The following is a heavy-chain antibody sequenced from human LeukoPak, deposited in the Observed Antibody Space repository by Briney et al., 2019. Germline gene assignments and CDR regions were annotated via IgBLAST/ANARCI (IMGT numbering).Heavy chain of an antibody. J-gene: IGHJ4*02. V-gene: IGHV4-59*08. CDR3: ARRGGQYDYSIDY. CDR2: IYYSGST. CDR1: GGSISSYY. D-gene: IGHD4-11*01. Sequence: SETLSLTCTVSGGSISSYYWSWIRQPPGKGLEWIGYIYYSGSTNYNPSLKSRVTISVDTSKNQFSLKLSSVTAADTAVYYCARRGGQYDYSIDYWGQGTLVTVSS.